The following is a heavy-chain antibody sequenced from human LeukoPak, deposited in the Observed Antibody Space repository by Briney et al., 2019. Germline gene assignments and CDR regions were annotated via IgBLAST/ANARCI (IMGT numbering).Heavy chain of an antibody. J-gene: IGHJ6*02. CDR3: ARHSLPELRYFAMDV. V-gene: IGHV5-51*01. D-gene: IGHD2-21*01. Sequence: GESLKISCKGSEYNFANHWIAWVRRMPGKGLAWMGIINPADSDARYSPSFQGQVTFSVDKSTNTAYVQWSSLKASDAATYYCARHSLPELRYFAMDVWGQGTTVIVSS. CDR1: EYNFANHW. CDR2: INPADSDA.